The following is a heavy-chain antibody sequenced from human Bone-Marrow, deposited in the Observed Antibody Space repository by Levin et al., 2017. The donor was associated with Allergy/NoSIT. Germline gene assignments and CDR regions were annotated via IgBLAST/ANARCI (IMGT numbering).Heavy chain of an antibody. J-gene: IGHJ5*02. D-gene: IGHD1-26*01. CDR3: ARSYQFSTTNANNWFDP. CDR2: IYPDDSDT. CDR1: GYIFTTYW. Sequence: KVSCKASGYIFTTYWIAWVRQMPGKGLEWMGIIYPDDSDTRYSPPFQGQVTISADKSINTVYLQWSSLKASDTAMYYCARSYQFSTTNANNWFDPWGQGTLVTVSS. V-gene: IGHV5-51*01.